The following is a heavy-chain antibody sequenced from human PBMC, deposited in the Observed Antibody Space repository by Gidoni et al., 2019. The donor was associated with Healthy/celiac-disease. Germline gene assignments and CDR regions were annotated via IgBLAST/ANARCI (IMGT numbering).Heavy chain of an antibody. Sequence: EVQLVESGGGLVPPGGSLRLSCAASGFTFSSYWRHWVRQSPGKGLVWVSRINSDGSSTSYADAVKGRFNISRDNAKNTLYLQMNSLRAEDTAVYYCASGRSGYESTLFDYWGQGTLVTVSS. CDR1: GFTFSSYW. CDR3: ASGRSGYESTLFDY. J-gene: IGHJ4*02. CDR2: INSDGSST. D-gene: IGHD5-12*01. V-gene: IGHV3-74*01.